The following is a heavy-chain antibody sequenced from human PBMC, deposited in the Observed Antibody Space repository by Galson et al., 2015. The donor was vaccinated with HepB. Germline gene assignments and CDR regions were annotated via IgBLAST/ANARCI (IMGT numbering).Heavy chain of an antibody. D-gene: IGHD6-13*01. CDR3: AHSWRAAVNFQH. CDR2: IYWNDDK. CDR1: GFSLSTSGVG. V-gene: IGHV2-5*01. Sequence: PALVKPTQTLTLTCTFSGFSLSTSGVGVDWIRQPPGKALEWLALIYWNDDKRYSPSLKSRLTITKDTSKNQVVLTMTNMDPVDTATYYCAHSWRAAVNFQHWGQGTLVTVSS. J-gene: IGHJ1*01.